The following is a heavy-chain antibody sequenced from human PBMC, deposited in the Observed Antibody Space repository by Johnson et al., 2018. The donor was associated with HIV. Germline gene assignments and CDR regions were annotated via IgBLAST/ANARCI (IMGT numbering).Heavy chain of an antibody. CDR2: ISWNSGSV. CDR3: AKSPAKDHGGNSGAFAI. Sequence: VQLVESGGGLVQPGRSLRLSCEASRFNFEDYAMHWVRQVPGKGLERVAGISWNSGSVDYADSVKGRFIISRDNAKKHLYLQMNSLRAEDTAMYYCAKSPAKDHGGNSGAFAIWGQGTMVTVSS. V-gene: IGHV3-9*01. CDR1: RFNFEDYA. J-gene: IGHJ3*02. D-gene: IGHD4-23*01.